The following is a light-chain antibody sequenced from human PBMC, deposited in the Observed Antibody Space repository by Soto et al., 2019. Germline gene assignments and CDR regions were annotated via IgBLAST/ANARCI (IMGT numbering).Light chain of an antibody. CDR3: SSYTSSSTVI. Sequence: QSALTQPASVSGSPGQSITISCTGTTSDVGDYNYVSWYQQHPGKAPKLMIYDVTNRPSGVSNRFSGSKSDNTASLTISGRQAEDEAEYYCSSYTSSSTVIFGGGTKLTVL. CDR1: TSDVGDYNY. V-gene: IGLV2-14*01. CDR2: DVT. J-gene: IGLJ2*01.